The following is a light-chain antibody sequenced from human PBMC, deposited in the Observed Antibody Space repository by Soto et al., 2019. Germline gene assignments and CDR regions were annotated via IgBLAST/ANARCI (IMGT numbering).Light chain of an antibody. V-gene: IGLV1-40*01. CDR2: GNS. CDR3: QSYDSSLSGVV. J-gene: IGLJ2*01. CDR1: SSNIGAGYD. Sequence: QSVLTQPPSVSGAPGQRVTISCTGSSSNIGAGYDVHWYQQLPGTAPKLLIYGNSNRPSGVPDRFSGSKSGTSASLAITGLQAEDEADYYCQSYDSSLSGVVFGGVTKL.